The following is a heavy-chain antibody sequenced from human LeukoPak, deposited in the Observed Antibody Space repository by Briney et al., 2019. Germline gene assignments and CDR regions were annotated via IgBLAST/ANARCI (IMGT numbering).Heavy chain of an antibody. CDR3: ARDLGYSYGFVY. V-gene: IGHV1-2*02. D-gene: IGHD5-18*01. CDR1: GYTFTGYY. J-gene: IGHJ4*02. Sequence: ASVKNSCKASGYTFTGYYMHWVRKAPGQGLEWMGWINPNSGGTNYAQKFQGRVTMTRDTSISTAYMELSRLRSDDTAVYYCARDLGYSYGFVYWGQGTLVTVSS. CDR2: INPNSGGT.